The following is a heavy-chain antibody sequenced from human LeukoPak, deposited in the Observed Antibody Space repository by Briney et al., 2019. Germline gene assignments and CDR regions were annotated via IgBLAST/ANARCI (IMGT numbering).Heavy chain of an antibody. CDR3: AKTLFLGEMATGVAFDI. CDR2: ISYDGSNK. CDR1: GFTFSSYG. Sequence: GGSLRLSCAASGFTFSSYGMHWVRQAPGKGLEWVAVISYDGSNKYYADSVKGRFTISRDNSKNTLYLQMNSLRAEDTAVYYCAKTLFLGEMATGVAFDIWGQGTMVTVSS. V-gene: IGHV3-30*18. J-gene: IGHJ3*02. D-gene: IGHD5-24*01.